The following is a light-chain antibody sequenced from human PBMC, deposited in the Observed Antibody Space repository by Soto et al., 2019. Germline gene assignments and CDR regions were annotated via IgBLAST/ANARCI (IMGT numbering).Light chain of an antibody. CDR1: QDISHY. CDR3: QRYDSLPRT. Sequence: DIQMTQSPSSLSVSVSDRVTITCQASQDISHYSYWYQQKPGKAPKLLIYDAFNLETGVPSRFSGRGAGTNFTFTITSLQPGDIATDYCQRYDSLPRTCGEGTNEEIK. CDR2: DAF. V-gene: IGKV1-33*01. J-gene: IGKJ1*01.